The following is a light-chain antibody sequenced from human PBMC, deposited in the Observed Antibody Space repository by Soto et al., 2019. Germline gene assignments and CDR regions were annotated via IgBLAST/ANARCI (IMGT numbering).Light chain of an antibody. Sequence: QSALTQPASVSGSPGQSITISCTGTSSDVGGYNYVSWYQQHPGKAPKLMIYAVTDRPSGVSSRFSGSKSGNTASLTISGLQAEDEADYYCSSYTSKSSLIFGGGTKVTVL. CDR2: AVT. J-gene: IGLJ2*01. CDR1: SSDVGGYNY. V-gene: IGLV2-14*01. CDR3: SSYTSKSSLI.